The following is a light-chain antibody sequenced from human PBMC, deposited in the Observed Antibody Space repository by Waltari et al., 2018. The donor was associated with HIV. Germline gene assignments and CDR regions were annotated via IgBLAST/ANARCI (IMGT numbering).Light chain of an antibody. V-gene: IGKV3-11*01. CDR1: QSVSSY. J-gene: IGKJ3*01. CDR2: DTS. Sequence: EIVLTQSPATLSLSPGERATLSCRASQSVSSYLGWYQQKPGQAPRLLIYDTSNRATGIPARFSGSGAGTDFTLTISSLEPEDFAVYYCQQRSNWPPVTFGPGTKVDI. CDR3: QQRSNWPPVT.